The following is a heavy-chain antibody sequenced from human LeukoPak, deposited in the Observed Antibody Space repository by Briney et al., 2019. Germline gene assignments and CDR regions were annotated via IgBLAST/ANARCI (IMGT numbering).Heavy chain of an antibody. CDR3: AKVGGDSSGYYYPIDY. CDR1: GFTFSSYA. Sequence: PGGSLRLSCAASGFTFSSYAMSWVRQAPGKGLEWVSAISGSGGSTYYADSVKGRFTISRDNSKNTLYLQMNSLRAEDTAVYYCAKVGGDSSGYYYPIDYWGQGTLVTVSS. D-gene: IGHD3-22*01. J-gene: IGHJ4*02. CDR2: ISGSGGST. V-gene: IGHV3-23*01.